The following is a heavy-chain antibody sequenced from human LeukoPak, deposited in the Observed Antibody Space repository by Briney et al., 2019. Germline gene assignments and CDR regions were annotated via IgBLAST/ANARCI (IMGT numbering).Heavy chain of an antibody. D-gene: IGHD1-14*01. Sequence: GGSLRLSCAASGFTFSSYWMSWVRQAPGKGLEWVANIKQDGSEKYYVDSVKGRLTISRDNAKNSLYLQMNSLRAEDTAVYYCARDPWEPRGNAFDIWGQGTMVTVSS. CDR2: IKQDGSEK. J-gene: IGHJ3*02. V-gene: IGHV3-7*01. CDR1: GFTFSSYW. CDR3: ARDPWEPRGNAFDI.